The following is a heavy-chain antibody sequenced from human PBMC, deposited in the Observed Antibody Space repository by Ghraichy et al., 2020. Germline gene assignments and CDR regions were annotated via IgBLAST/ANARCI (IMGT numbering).Heavy chain of an antibody. V-gene: IGHV3-15*01. D-gene: IGHD1-26*01. CDR1: GFTFSNAW. Sequence: GGSLRLSCAASGFTFSNAWMTWVRQAPGKGLEWVGRIKSKTDGETTDYAAPVKGRFTISRDDSKNTLYLQMNSLKTEDTAVYYCTTSMWELPYSWGQGTLVTVSS. CDR2: IKSKTDGETT. J-gene: IGHJ4*02. CDR3: TTSMWELPYS.